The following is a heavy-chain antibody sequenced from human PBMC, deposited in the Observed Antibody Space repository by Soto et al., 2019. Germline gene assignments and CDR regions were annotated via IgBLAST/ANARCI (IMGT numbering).Heavy chain of an antibody. CDR3: ARAGGLGAVAVDY. CDR1: GGSLSSYY. D-gene: IGHD6-19*01. Sequence: PSETLSLTCTVSGGSLSSYYWSWIRQPPGKGLEWIAYIYYSGSTSYNPSLKSRVTISVDTSKNQFSLRLSSVTAADTAVYYCARAGGLGAVAVDYWGQGTLVTVSS. J-gene: IGHJ4*02. V-gene: IGHV4-59*08. CDR2: IYYSGST.